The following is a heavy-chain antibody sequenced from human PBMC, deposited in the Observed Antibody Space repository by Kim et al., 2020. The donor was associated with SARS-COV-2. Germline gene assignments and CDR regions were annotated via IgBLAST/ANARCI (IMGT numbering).Heavy chain of an antibody. CDR1: GFTFSSYA. Sequence: GGSLRRSCAASGFTFSSYAMHWVRQAPGKGLEWVAVISYDGSNKYYADSVKGRFTISRDNSKNTLYLQMNSLRAEDTAVYYCARVPFRGAVAGRFDYWGQGTLVTVSS. CDR3: ARVPFRGAVAGRFDY. CDR2: ISYDGSNK. D-gene: IGHD6-19*01. V-gene: IGHV3-30*04. J-gene: IGHJ4*02.